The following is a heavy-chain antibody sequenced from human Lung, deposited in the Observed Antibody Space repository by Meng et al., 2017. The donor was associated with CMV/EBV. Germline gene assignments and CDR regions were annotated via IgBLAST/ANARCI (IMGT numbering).Heavy chain of an antibody. V-gene: IGHV1-2*02. CDR2: INLNSGGT. Sequence: AXVXVSXXASGYTFTGYYMHWVRQAPGQGLEWMGWINLNSGGTNYAQKFQGRVTMTRDTSISTAYMELSRLRSDDTAVYYCARGSIVVVPAAINDMDVWGQGTTVXVSS. CDR3: ARGSIVVVPAAINDMDV. CDR1: GYTFTGYY. J-gene: IGHJ6*02. D-gene: IGHD2-2*02.